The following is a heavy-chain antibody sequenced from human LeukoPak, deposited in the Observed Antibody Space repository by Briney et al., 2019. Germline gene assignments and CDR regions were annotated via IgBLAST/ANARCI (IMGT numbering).Heavy chain of an antibody. D-gene: IGHD6-6*01. CDR3: AKHITSSYYGIDV. CDR1: GFTFTNYL. Sequence: GGSLRLSCAASGFTFTNYLMRWVRQAPGKGLEWVSSVDNAATGTYYAGSVRGRFTISRDNSKNTVYLQMNTLRAEDTAVYYCAKHITSSYYGIDVWGQGTTVSVSS. V-gene: IGHV3-23*05. CDR2: VDNAATGT. J-gene: IGHJ6*02.